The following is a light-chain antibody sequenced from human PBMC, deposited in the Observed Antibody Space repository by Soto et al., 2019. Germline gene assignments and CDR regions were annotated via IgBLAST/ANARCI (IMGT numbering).Light chain of an antibody. CDR3: QSYDSSRVV. CDR2: EDN. CDR1: SGSIATNY. J-gene: IGLJ2*01. Sequence: NFMLTQPHSVSESPGKTVTISCTRSSGSIATNYVQWYQQRPGSSPTTVIYEDNQRPSGVPDRFSGSIDSSSNSASLTISGLKTEDEADYYGQSYDSSRVVFGGGTKLTVL. V-gene: IGLV6-57*01.